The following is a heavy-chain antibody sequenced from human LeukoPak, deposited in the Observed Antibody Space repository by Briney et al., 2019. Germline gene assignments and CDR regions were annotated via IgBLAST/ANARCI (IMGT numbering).Heavy chain of an antibody. V-gene: IGHV3-21*01. D-gene: IGHD3-10*01. CDR3: AGDQIYGSGTYNR. Sequence: PGGSLRLSCAASGFSFSYFGINWVRQAPGKGLEWVASISSSGSYIYYAGSVQGRFTISRDNSKNALYLQMNSLRAEDTAVYYCAGDQIYGSGTYNRWGQGTLVTVSS. J-gene: IGHJ5*02. CDR2: ISSSGSYI. CDR1: GFSFSYFG.